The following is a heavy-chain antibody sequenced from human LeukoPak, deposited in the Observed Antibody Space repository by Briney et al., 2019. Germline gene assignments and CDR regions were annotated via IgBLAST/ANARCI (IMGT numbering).Heavy chain of an antibody. D-gene: IGHD6-19*01. V-gene: IGHV3-53*01. Sequence: GGSLRLSCAVSRFAASSNFMGWVRQAPGKGLEWVSVIYGGGSTYYADSVKGRFTISRDTSKNTVYLQMNSLRAEDTAVYYCATWPGGWYGEDSWGQGTLVTVSS. CDR1: RFAASSNF. CDR2: IYGGGST. J-gene: IGHJ4*02. CDR3: ATWPGGWYGEDS.